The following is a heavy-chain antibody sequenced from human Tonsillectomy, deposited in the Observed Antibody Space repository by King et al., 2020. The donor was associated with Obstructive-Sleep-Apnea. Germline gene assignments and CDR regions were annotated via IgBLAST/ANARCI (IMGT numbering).Heavy chain of an antibody. J-gene: IGHJ6*02. D-gene: IGHD3-3*02. CDR1: GFTFSSYW. CDR2: INSDGSST. Sequence: VQLVESGGGLVQPGGSLRLSFAASGFTFSSYWMQWVRQAPGRGLVWVSRINSDGSSTTYADSVEGRFTIARDNAKNKLFLQMNSLRAEDTAVYYCARVAFSSPHFYYCGMDVWGQGTTVTVSS. CDR3: ARVAFSSPHFYYCGMDV. V-gene: IGHV3-74*03.